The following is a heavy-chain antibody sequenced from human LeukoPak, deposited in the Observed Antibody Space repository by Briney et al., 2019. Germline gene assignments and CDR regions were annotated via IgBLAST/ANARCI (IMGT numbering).Heavy chain of an antibody. CDR3: ARDYYYDSSGYYFGYYYYYYMDV. CDR2: MNPNSGNT. D-gene: IGHD3-22*01. J-gene: IGHJ6*03. CDR1: GYTFTNYD. Sequence: EASVKVSCKASGYTFTNYDINWVRQATGQGLEWMGWMNPNSGNTGYAQKFQGRVTMTRNTSISTAYMELSSLRSEDTAVYYCARDYYYDSSGYYFGYYYYYYMDVWGKGTTVTVSS. V-gene: IGHV1-8*01.